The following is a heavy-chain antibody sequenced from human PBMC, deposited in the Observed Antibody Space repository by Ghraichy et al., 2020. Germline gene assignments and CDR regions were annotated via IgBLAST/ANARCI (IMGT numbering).Heavy chain of an antibody. CDR2: IKQDGSEK. V-gene: IGHV3-7*04. CDR3: ARGSGWLSDP. Sequence: GGSLRLSCAASGFTFSTYWMNWVRQAPGKGLEWVAIIKQDGSEKLYVDSVKGRFTISRDNAKNSLYLQMNSLRVDDTAVYYCARGSGWLSDPWGQGTLVTVSS. J-gene: IGHJ5*02. D-gene: IGHD6-19*01. CDR1: GFTFSTYW.